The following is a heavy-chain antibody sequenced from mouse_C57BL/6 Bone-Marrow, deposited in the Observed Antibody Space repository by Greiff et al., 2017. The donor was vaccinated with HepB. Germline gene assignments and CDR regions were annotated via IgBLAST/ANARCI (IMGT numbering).Heavy chain of an antibody. J-gene: IGHJ3*01. CDR3: ASYYSNSFAY. D-gene: IGHD2-5*01. CDR1: GFTFSDYY. CDR2: ISNGGGST. Sequence: EVQGVESGGGLVQPGGSLKLSCAASGFTFSDYYMYWVRQTPEKRLEWVAYISNGGGSTYYPDTVKGRFTISRDNAKNTLYLQMSRLKSEDTAMYYCASYYSNSFAYWGQGTLVTVSA. V-gene: IGHV5-12*01.